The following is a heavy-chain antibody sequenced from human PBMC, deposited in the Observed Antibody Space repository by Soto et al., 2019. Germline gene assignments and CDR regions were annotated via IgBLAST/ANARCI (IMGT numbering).Heavy chain of an antibody. V-gene: IGHV5-51*01. CDR3: ARQDRNCSTTSCNWAYNFDY. CDR1: GYSFTTYW. D-gene: IGHD2-2*01. Sequence: PGESLKISCQASGYSFTTYWIGWVRQRPCMCLEWMGIIYPSDSDIRYSPSFLGQVTISADKSIATAYLQWSSLQASDTAIYYCARQDRNCSTTSCNWAYNFDYWGQATPVTVSS. J-gene: IGHJ4*02. CDR2: IYPSDSDI.